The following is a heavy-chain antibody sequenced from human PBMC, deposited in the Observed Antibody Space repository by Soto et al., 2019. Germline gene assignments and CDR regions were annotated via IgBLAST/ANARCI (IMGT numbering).Heavy chain of an antibody. CDR1: GDTFSSFD. CDR3: ARGLSGYYAFIY. V-gene: IGHV1-8*01. D-gene: IGHD3-22*01. CDR2: MNPNTGNT. Sequence: QVQLVQSGAEVGKPGASVKVSCKASGDTFSSFDVNWVRLAPGQGLEWMGWMNPNTGNTGYAQKFQGRVTMTRNTSIHTAYMELSSLRSEDTAVYYCARGLSGYYAFIYWGQGTLVTVSS. J-gene: IGHJ4*02.